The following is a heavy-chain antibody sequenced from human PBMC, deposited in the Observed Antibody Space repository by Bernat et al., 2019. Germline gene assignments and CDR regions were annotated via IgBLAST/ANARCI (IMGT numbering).Heavy chain of an antibody. CDR2: IYPGDSDT. Sequence: EVQLVQSGAEVKKPGESLKISCKGSGYTFTTYWIGWVRQMPGNGLEWMGIIYPGDSDTRYSPSFQGQVTMSADKSISTAYLQWSSLRASDTGMYYCARQANFYDSSRYRSGAFDLWGQGTLVTVSS. D-gene: IGHD3-22*01. CDR1: GYTFTTYW. CDR3: ARQANFYDSSRYRSGAFDL. J-gene: IGHJ3*01. V-gene: IGHV5-51*01.